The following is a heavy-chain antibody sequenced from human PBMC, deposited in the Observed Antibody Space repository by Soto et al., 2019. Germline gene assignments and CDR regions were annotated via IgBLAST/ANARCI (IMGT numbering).Heavy chain of an antibody. D-gene: IGHD1-26*01. J-gene: IGHJ4*02. V-gene: IGHV3-72*01. CDR3: VRLYGSDYPDY. Sequence: EVQLVESGGGLVQPGGSLRLSCAASGFTFSDHYMDWVRQAPGKGLEWVGRAGNKAHSFTTEYAASVKGRFTISRDDSKNSLYLQMNSLKTEDTAVYYCVRLYGSDYPDYWGQGTLVTVSS. CDR1: GFTFSDHY. CDR2: AGNKAHSFTT.